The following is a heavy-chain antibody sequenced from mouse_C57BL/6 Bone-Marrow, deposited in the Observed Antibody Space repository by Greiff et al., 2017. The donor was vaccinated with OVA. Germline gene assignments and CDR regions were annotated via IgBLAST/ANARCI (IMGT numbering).Heavy chain of an antibody. CDR2: LDPSDSYT. D-gene: IGHD4-1*01. V-gene: IGHV1-69*01. CDR1: GYTFTSYW. CDR3: ATLGDWYFDV. Sequence: QVQLQQPGAELVMPGASVKLSCKASGYTFTSYWMHWVKQRPGQGLEWIGELDPSDSYTNYNQKFKGKSTLTVDKSSSTAYMQLSSLTSEDSAVDYCATLGDWYFDVWGTGTTVTVSS. J-gene: IGHJ1*03.